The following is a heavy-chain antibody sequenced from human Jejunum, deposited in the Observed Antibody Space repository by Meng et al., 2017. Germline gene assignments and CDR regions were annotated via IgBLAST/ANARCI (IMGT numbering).Heavy chain of an antibody. CDR3: ARAIRERYFDS. CDR2: VWPSGAT. V-gene: IGHV4-4*02. Sequence: QVQLQRSVPGLVKPSGPLSLTCTVSGVSTTAPFYWTWIRQAPGKGLEWIGEVWPSGATYYNPSLSSRITISIDTSNNQFSLEVAFLTAADTAVYYCARAIRERYFDSWGQGTLVTVSS. D-gene: IGHD1-14*01. CDR1: GVSTTAPFY. J-gene: IGHJ4*02.